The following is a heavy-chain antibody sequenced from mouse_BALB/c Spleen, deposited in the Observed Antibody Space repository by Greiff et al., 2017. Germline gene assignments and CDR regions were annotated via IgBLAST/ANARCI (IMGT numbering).Heavy chain of an antibody. CDR1: GDSITSGY. CDR2: ISYSGST. V-gene: IGHV3-8*02. D-gene: IGHD1-2*01. J-gene: IGHJ2*01. Sequence: EVQLQESGPSLVKPSQTLSLTCSVTGDSITSGYWNWIRKFPGNKLEYMGYISYSGSTYYNPSLKSRISITRDTSKNQYYLQLNSVTTEDTATYYCARWGITTATGYFDYWGQGTTLTVSS. CDR3: ARWGITTATGYFDY.